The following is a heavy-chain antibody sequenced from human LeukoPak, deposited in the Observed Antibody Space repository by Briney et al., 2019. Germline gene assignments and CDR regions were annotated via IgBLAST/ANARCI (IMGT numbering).Heavy chain of an antibody. J-gene: IGHJ5*02. Sequence: GGSLRLSCAASGFTFSSYGMHWVRQAPGKGLEWVAVIWYDGSNKYYADSVKGRFTISRDNAKNSLYLQMNSLRAEDTALYYCAKYTSGWFGAWGQGALVTVSS. CDR2: IWYDGSNK. CDR1: GFTFSSYG. CDR3: AKYTSGWFGA. D-gene: IGHD3-3*01. V-gene: IGHV3-33*03.